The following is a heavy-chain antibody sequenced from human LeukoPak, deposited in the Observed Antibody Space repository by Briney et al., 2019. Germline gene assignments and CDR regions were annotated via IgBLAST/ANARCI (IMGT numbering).Heavy chain of an antibody. V-gene: IGHV4-59*01. CDR2: IFYTGST. J-gene: IGHJ4*01. Sequence: PSETLSLTCTVSGGSISNYYWTWIRQPPGKGLELIGNIFYTGSTNYNPSLKSRVGVSVDTSKNQFSLKMSSATAADTAVYYCARAQYSSGWRFDYWGQGTLVTVSS. CDR1: GGSISNYY. CDR3: ARAQYSSGWRFDY. D-gene: IGHD6-19*01.